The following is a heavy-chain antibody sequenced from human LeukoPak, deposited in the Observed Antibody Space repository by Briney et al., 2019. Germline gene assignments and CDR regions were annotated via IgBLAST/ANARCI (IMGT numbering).Heavy chain of an antibody. D-gene: IGHD2-15*01. CDR1: GYTFTSHG. Sequence: AXGYTFTSHGISWVRQAPGQGLEWMGWISAYNGNTNYAQKLQGRVTMTTDTSTSTAYMELRSLRSDDTAVYYCARGADCSGGSCYSRFGYWGQGTLVTVSS. CDR3: ARGADCSGGSCYSRFGY. CDR2: ISAYNGNT. V-gene: IGHV1-18*01. J-gene: IGHJ4*02.